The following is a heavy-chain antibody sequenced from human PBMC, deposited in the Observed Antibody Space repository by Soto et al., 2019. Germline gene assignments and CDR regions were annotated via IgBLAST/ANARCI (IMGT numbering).Heavy chain of an antibody. J-gene: IGHJ4*02. CDR1: GYTFTSYA. CDR3: VAGQYFFDY. CDR2: INTNTGNP. V-gene: IGHV7-4-1*02. Sequence: ASVKVSCKSSGYTFTSYAMNWVRQAPGQGLEWMGWINTNTGNPTYAQGFTGRFVFSLDTSVSTAYLQMNSLRADDTAVYYCVAGQYFFDYCGQGTLVTVSS. D-gene: IGHD6-19*01.